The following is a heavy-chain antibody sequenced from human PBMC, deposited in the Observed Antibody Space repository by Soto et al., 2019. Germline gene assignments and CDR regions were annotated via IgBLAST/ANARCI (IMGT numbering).Heavy chain of an antibody. CDR1: GGSFSGYY. CDR2: INHSGST. J-gene: IGHJ5*02. V-gene: IGHV4-34*01. Sequence: PSETLSLTCAVYGGSFSGYYWSWIRQPPGKGLEWIGEINHSGSTNYNPTLKSRVTISVDTSKNQFSLKLSSVTAADTAVYYFARGGRYFDGLFRNWFDPWGQGTLGTVS. CDR3: ARGGRYFDGLFRNWFDP. D-gene: IGHD3-9*01.